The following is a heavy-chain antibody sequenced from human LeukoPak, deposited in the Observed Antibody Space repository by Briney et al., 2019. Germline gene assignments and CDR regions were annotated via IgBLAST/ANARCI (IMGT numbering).Heavy chain of an antibody. CDR1: GFTFSSCE. D-gene: IGHD3-10*01. J-gene: IGHJ6*03. Sequence: GGSLRLSCAASGFTFSSCEMNWVRQAPGKGLEWVSYISSSGSTIYYADSVKGRFTISRDNAKNSLYLQMNSLRAENTAVYYCARLRGASYYYYMDVWGKGTTVTISS. CDR2: ISSSGSTI. V-gene: IGHV3-48*03. CDR3: ARLRGASYYYYMDV.